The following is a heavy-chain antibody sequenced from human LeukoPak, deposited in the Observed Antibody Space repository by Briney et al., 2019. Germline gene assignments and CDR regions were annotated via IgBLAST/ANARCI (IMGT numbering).Heavy chain of an antibody. D-gene: IGHD3-22*01. CDR3: ARREDYYDSSGYYYEGDAFDI. CDR2: IYHSGST. J-gene: IGHJ3*02. V-gene: IGHV4-4*02. Sequence: PSGTLSLTCAVSGGSISSSNWWSWVRQPPGKGLEWIGEIYHSGSTNYNPSLKSRVTISVDTSKNQFSLKLSSVTAADTAVYYCARREDYYDSSGYYYEGDAFDIWGQGTMVTVSS. CDR1: GGSISSSNW.